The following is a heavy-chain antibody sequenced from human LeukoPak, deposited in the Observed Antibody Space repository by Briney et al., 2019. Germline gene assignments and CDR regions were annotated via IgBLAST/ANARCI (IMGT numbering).Heavy chain of an antibody. J-gene: IGHJ3*02. CDR1: GGSISSYY. D-gene: IGHD3-22*01. V-gene: IGHV4-4*07. CDR3: ARDSGKYYDSSGYYYVNAFDI. CDR2: IYTSGST. Sequence: SETLSLTCTVSGGSISSYYWSWIRQPAGKGLEWIGRIYTSGSTNYDPSLKSQVTMSVDTSKNQFSLKLSSVTAADTAVYYCARDSGKYYDSSGYYYVNAFDIWGQGTMVTVSS.